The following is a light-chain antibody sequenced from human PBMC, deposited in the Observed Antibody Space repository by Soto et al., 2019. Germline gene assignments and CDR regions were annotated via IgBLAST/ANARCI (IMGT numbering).Light chain of an antibody. CDR3: ASWEDSLNGWV. CDR2: SDD. V-gene: IGLV1-44*01. Sequence: QTVVTQPPSASGTPGQRVTISCSGSSSNVGSNTVSWYQQLPGTAPKVLIYSDDQRPSGVPDRFSGSRSGSSASLAISGLQSGDAADYYCASWEDSLNGWVIGGGTKLTVL. J-gene: IGLJ3*02. CDR1: SSNVGSNT.